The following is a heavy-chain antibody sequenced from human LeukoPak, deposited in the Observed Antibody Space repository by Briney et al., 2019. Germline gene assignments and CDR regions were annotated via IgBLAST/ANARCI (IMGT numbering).Heavy chain of an antibody. CDR2: INHSGST. D-gene: IGHD6-13*01. CDR1: GGSFSGYY. J-gene: IGHJ5*02. V-gene: IGHV4-34*01. CDR3: ARDSSWGWFDP. Sequence: HPSETLSLTCAVYGGSFSGYYWSWIRQPPGKGLEWIGEINHSGSTNYNPSLKSRVTISVDTSKNQFSLQLNSVTPEDTAVYYCARDSSWGWFDPWGQGTLVTVSS.